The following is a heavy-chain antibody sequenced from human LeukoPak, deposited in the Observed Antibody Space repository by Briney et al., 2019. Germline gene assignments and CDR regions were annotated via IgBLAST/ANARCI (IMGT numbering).Heavy chain of an antibody. V-gene: IGHV1-2*02. D-gene: IGHD3-10*01. CDR3: ASSGSYYNYLDD. Sequence: ASVKVSCKASGYTFTDYYIHWVRQAPGQGLEWMGWINPNSGGTNCAQKFQGRVTMTRDTSISTAYMELSRLRSDDTALYYCASSGSYYNYLDDWGQGTLVTVSS. CDR1: GYTFTDYY. J-gene: IGHJ4*02. CDR2: INPNSGGT.